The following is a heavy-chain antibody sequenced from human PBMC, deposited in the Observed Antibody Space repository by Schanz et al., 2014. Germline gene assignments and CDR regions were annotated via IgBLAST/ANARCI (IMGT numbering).Heavy chain of an antibody. V-gene: IGHV3-48*04. CDR1: ELTLSTHA. D-gene: IGHD2-2*01. J-gene: IGHJ4*02. Sequence: ESGGTLVQPGGSLRLSCAGSELTLSTHAMTWVRQAPGKGLEWVSYISSSGNIIHYADSVKGRFTISRDNAKNSLYLQMTGLRAEDTAVYYCAAHETLSTTACYPSWGQGTLVAVSS. CDR3: AAHETLSTTACYPS. CDR2: ISSSGNII.